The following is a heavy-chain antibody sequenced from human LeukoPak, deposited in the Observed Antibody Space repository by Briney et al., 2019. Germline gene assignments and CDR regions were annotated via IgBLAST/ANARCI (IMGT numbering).Heavy chain of an antibody. Sequence: GGSLRLSCAASGFTFIKYWMSWVRQAPGKGLEWVANIKEDGSEKYYVDSVKGRFTISRNNAKNTLYLQMNSLRAEDTAVYYCARWPAEGENWGQGTLVTVSS. CDR3: ARWPAEGEN. D-gene: IGHD6-25*01. CDR2: IKEDGSEK. CDR1: GFTFIKYW. J-gene: IGHJ4*02. V-gene: IGHV3-7*03.